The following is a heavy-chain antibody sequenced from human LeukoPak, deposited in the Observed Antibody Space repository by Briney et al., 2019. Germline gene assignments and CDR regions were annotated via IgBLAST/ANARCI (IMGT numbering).Heavy chain of an antibody. CDR1: GGSISSGGYY. D-gene: IGHD2-15*01. Sequence: PSETLSLTCTVSGGSISSGGYYWSWIRQHPGKGLEWIGYIYYSGSTYYNPSLKSRVTISVDTSKNQFSLKLSSVTAADTAVYYCASVVCSGGSCYFDYWGQGTLVTVSS. V-gene: IGHV4-31*03. CDR2: IYYSGST. J-gene: IGHJ4*02. CDR3: ASVVCSGGSCYFDY.